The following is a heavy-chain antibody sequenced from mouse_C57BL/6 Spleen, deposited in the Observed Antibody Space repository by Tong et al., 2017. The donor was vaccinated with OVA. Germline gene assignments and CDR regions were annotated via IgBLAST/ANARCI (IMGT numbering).Heavy chain of an antibody. CDR1: GFTFSDYY. D-gene: IGHD2-14*01. CDR2: ISDGGSYT. CDR3: ARVRYGYYAMDY. Sequence: EVQLVKSGGGLVKPGGSLKLSCAASGFTFSDYYMYWVRQTPEKRLEWVATISDGGSYTYYPDSVKGRFTISRDNAKNNLYLQMSSLKSEDTAMYYCARVRYGYYAMDYWGQGTSVTVSS. V-gene: IGHV5-4*02. J-gene: IGHJ4*01.